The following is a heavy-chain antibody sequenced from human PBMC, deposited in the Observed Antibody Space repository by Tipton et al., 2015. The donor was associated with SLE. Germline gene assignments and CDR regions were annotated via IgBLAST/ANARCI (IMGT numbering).Heavy chain of an antibody. CDR2: IYYSGST. V-gene: IGHV4-39*01. CDR3: ARTLAAQFDY. D-gene: IGHD6-6*01. Sequence: TLSLTCTVSGGSISSSSYYWGWIRQPPGKGLEWIGSIYYSGSTYYNPSLKSRVTISVDTSKNQFSLKLSSVTAADTAVYYCARTLAAQFDYWGQGTLVTVSS. J-gene: IGHJ4*02. CDR1: GGSISSSSYY.